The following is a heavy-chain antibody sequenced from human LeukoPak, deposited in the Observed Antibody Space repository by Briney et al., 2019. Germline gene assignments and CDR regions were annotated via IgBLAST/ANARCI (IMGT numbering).Heavy chain of an antibody. CDR3: AREKGSLDDILYCYYGMDV. J-gene: IGHJ6*02. D-gene: IGHD3-9*01. Sequence: PGGSLRLSCAASGFTFSSYSMNWVRQAPGKGLEWVSSISSSSSYIYYADSVKGRFTISRDNAKNSLYLQMNSLRAEDTAVYYCAREKGSLDDILYCYYGMDVWGQGTTVTVSS. CDR1: GFTFSSYS. CDR2: ISSSSSYI. V-gene: IGHV3-21*01.